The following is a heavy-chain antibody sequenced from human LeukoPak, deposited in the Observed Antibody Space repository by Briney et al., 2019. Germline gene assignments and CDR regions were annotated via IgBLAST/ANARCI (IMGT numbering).Heavy chain of an antibody. D-gene: IGHD3-22*01. CDR2: IRSKANSYAT. CDR3: TNYYDSSGYSPLDY. Sequence: GGSLRLSCAASGFTFSGSAMHWVRQASGKGLEWVGRIRSKANSYATAYAASVKGRFTISRDDSKNTAYLQMNSLKTEGTAVYYCTNYYDSSGYSPLDYWGQGTLVTVSS. CDR1: GFTFSGSA. V-gene: IGHV3-73*01. J-gene: IGHJ4*02.